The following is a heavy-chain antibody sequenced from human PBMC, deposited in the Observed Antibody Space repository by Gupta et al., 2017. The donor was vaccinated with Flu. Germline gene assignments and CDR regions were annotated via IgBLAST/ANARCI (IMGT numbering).Heavy chain of an antibody. CDR3: AKDSNPASDLEPLDY. CDR2: ISYDGTYK. D-gene: IGHD1-1*01. CDR1: GLPFSNYG. J-gene: IGHJ4*02. V-gene: IGHV3-30*18. Sequence: QVQLVESGGGVVQPGRSLRLSCIASGLPFSNYGMHWVRQAPGKGLEWVAVISYDGTYKYYADSVTGRFTISRDDSKNTLYLQMNSLRDEDSAVFYCAKDSNPASDLEPLDYWGQGTLVTVSS.